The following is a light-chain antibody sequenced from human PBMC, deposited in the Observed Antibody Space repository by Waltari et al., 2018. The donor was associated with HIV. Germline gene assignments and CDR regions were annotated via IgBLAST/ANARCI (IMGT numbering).Light chain of an antibody. Sequence: EILMTQSPATLSVSTGEGVTLFCRASQRISSNLVWYQQNPDQSPRLLIYCASTGAAGFPARFTGSGAGTEFTLTISNLQSEDVAIYYCQQFHNWPRTFGQGTKVEIK. CDR3: QQFHNWPRT. V-gene: IGKV3-15*01. CDR1: QRISSN. J-gene: IGKJ1*01. CDR2: CAS.